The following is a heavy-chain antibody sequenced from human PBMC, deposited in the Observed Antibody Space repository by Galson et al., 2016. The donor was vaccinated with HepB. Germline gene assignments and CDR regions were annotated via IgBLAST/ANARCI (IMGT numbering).Heavy chain of an antibody. CDR2: IYPGDSDT. CDR1: GYSFTSYW. J-gene: IGHJ4*02. D-gene: IGHD1-26*01. CDR3: ARPRRGSYWDFEY. V-gene: IGHV5-51*01. Sequence: QSGAEVKKPGESLKISCKGSGYSFTSYWIGWVRQMPGKGLEWMGVIYPGDSDTRYSPSFQGQVTISADKSISIAYLQWNSLQASDTAMYYCARPRRGSYWDFEYWGQGTLVTVSS.